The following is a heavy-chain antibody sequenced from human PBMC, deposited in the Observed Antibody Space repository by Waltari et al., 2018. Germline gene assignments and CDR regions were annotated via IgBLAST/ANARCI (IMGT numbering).Heavy chain of an antibody. CDR2: IRRKTDGGAT. CDR3: ATDPSYYRY. Sequence: EVHLVESGGGLVKPGGSLSLSCAASGFTFYNAWMNWVRQAPGKGREWVGRIRRKTDGGATDYAAPVKGRFTISRDDSKNVLYLQMNSLKTEDTAVYYCATDPSYYRYWGQGTLVTVSS. CDR1: GFTFYNAW. D-gene: IGHD3-10*01. V-gene: IGHV3-15*01. J-gene: IGHJ4*02.